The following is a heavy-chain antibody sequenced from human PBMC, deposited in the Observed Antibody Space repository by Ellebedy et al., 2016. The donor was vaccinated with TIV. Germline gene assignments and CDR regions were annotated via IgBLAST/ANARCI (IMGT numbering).Heavy chain of an antibody. J-gene: IGHJ3*02. CDR1: GGSISSSNW. CDR2: IYHSGST. D-gene: IGHD3-10*01. Sequence: MPSETLSLTCAVSGGSISSSNWWSLVRQPPGKGLEWIGEIYHSGSTNYNPSLKSRVTISVEKSKNQFSLKMSSVTAADTAVYYCARRQMVRGVIGAFDIWGQGTMVTVSS. CDR3: ARRQMVRGVIGAFDI. V-gene: IGHV4-4*02.